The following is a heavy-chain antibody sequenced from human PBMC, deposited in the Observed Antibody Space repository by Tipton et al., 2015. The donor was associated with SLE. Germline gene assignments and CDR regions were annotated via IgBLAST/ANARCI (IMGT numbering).Heavy chain of an antibody. CDR2: IYPGDSDT. CDR3: ARFRVAYGKGDAFDI. D-gene: IGHD2-21*01. CDR1: GYSFSNYW. J-gene: IGHJ3*02. V-gene: IGHV5-51*03. Sequence: VQLVQSGAEVKKPGESLKISCKGSGYSFSNYWIAWVRQMPGKGLEWMGVIYPGDSDTRYSPSFQGQVTISVDKSINTAYLQWSSLKASDVATYDCARFRVAYGKGDAFDIWGQGKMVTVS.